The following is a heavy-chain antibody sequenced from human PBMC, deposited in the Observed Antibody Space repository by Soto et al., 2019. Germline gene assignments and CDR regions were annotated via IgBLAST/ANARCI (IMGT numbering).Heavy chain of an antibody. Sequence: ASVKVSCKASGYTFTGHDIISVRQAAGQGLEWMGLLNPYNGNTVYAQKFQGRFTVTRNTSISTAYMELRSLRSDDTAVYYCGRTVSYDSSGLYYWGQGTLVTVSS. J-gene: IGHJ4*02. CDR3: GRTVSYDSSGLYY. D-gene: IGHD3-22*01. CDR1: GYTFTGHD. CDR2: LNPYNGNT. V-gene: IGHV1-8*01.